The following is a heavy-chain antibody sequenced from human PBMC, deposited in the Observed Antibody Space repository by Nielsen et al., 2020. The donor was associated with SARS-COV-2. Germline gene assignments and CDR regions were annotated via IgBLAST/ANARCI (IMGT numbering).Heavy chain of an antibody. CDR2: TNEFDGHT. CDR1: GYRFSSFG. Sequence: ASVKVSCKASGYRFSSFGITWVRQAPGQGLEWMGWTNEFDGHTYYAQKFQGRLTITTDTTTSTAYMELRTLRSDDTAVYYCARPVVIPAAIRPGWFDPWGQGTLVIVSS. D-gene: IGHD2-2*02. CDR3: ARPVVIPAAIRPGWFDP. J-gene: IGHJ5*02. V-gene: IGHV1-18*04.